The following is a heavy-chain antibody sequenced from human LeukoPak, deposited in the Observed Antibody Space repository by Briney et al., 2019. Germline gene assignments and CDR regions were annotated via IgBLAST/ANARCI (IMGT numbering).Heavy chain of an antibody. V-gene: IGHV1-18*01. D-gene: IGHD3/OR15-3a*01. CDR3: ARALSWTTNSYYYMDV. J-gene: IGHJ6*03. CDR1: GYTFTSYG. Sequence: ASVKVCCKASGYTFTSYGISWVRQAPGQGLEWMGWISAYNGNTNYAQKLQGRVTMTTDTSTSTAYMELRSLRSDDTAVYYCARALSWTTNSYYYMDVWGKGTTVTVSS. CDR2: ISAYNGNT.